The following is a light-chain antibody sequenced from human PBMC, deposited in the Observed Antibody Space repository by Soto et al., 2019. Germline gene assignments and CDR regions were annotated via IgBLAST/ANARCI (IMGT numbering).Light chain of an antibody. CDR1: QNINTY. Sequence: DIQMTQSPSSLSASVGDRVTITCRASQNINTYLNWCQQKPGKAPNLLIYAASSLQSGVPSRFSGSGSGTDFTLTISRLQPEDFATYYCQQSYSTPYTFGQGNKLEMK. CDR2: AAS. V-gene: IGKV1-39*01. J-gene: IGKJ2*01. CDR3: QQSYSTPYT.